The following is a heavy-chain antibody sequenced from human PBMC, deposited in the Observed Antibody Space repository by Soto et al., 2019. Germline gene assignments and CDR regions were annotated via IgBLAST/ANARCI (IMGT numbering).Heavy chain of an antibody. Sequence: GASVKVSCKASGYTFTSYAMHWVGQAPGQRLEWMGWINAGNGNTKYSQKFQGRVTITRDTSASTAYMELSSLRSEDTAVYYCARDGCDPPRVGYQLLCVDGPHAFDIWGQGTMVTVSS. J-gene: IGHJ3*02. D-gene: IGHD2-2*01. CDR2: INAGNGNT. CDR3: ARDGCDPPRVGYQLLCVDGPHAFDI. V-gene: IGHV1-3*01. CDR1: GYTFTSYA.